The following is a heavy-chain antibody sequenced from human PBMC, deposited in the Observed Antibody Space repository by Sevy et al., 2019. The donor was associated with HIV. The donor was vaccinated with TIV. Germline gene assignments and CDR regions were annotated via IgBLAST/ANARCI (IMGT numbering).Heavy chain of an antibody. V-gene: IGHV3-23*01. D-gene: IGHD2-15*01. Sequence: GGSLRLSCAASGFTFSTYAMNWVRQAPEKGLEWVSSLSGSGRSTYYADSVEGRFTISRDNSKNTLYLQMNSLRADDTAVYYCAKGYCSGGSCPRDYYYYGMDVWGQGTTVTVSS. CDR3: AKGYCSGGSCPRDYYYYGMDV. CDR1: GFTFSTYA. J-gene: IGHJ6*02. CDR2: LSGSGRST.